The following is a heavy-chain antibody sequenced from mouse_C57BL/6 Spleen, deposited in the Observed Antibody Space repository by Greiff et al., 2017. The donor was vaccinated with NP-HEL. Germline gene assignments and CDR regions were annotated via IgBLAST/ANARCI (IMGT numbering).Heavy chain of an antibody. D-gene: IGHD1-1*01. Sequence: LQQSGPELVKPGASVKISCKASGYAFSSSWMNWVKQRPGKGLEWIGRIYPGDGDTNYNGKFKGKATLTADKSSSTAYMQLSSLTSEDSAVYFCARGYYGSSYDYAMDYWGQGTSVTVSS. CDR2: IYPGDGDT. J-gene: IGHJ4*01. CDR1: GYAFSSSW. CDR3: ARGYYGSSYDYAMDY. V-gene: IGHV1-82*01.